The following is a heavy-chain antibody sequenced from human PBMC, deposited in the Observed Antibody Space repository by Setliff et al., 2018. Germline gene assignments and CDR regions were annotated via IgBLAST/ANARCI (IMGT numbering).Heavy chain of an antibody. CDR3: ARASRFGTTVWKGDDYMDV. D-gene: IGHD4-4*01. Sequence: ASVQVSCKASGYTFSSYAMGWMRQAPGQRLEWMGWINTNTGNPSFAQDFTGRLVFSLDTSVSTAYLQISSLKAEDSAVYYCARASRFGTTVWKGDDYMDVWGKGTTVTVSS. V-gene: IGHV7-4-1*02. J-gene: IGHJ6*03. CDR1: GYTFSSYA. CDR2: INTNTGNP.